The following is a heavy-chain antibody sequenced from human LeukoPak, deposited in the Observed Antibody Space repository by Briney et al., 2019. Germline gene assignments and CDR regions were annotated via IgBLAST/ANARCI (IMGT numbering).Heavy chain of an antibody. CDR2: IKQDGSET. D-gene: IGHD1-26*01. V-gene: IGHV3-7*03. CDR1: GFTFINYW. Sequence: GGSLRLSCAASGFTFINYWMGWVRQAPGKGLEWVANIKQDGSETYYVDSVKGRFTISRDNAKNSLYLQMNSLRAEDTAVYYCAKNGPGGSYFRGYFQHWGQGTLVTVSS. CDR3: AKNGPGGSYFRGYFQH. J-gene: IGHJ1*01.